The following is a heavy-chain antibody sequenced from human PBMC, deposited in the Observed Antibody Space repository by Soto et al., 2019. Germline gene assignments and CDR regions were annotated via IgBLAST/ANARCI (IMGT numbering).Heavy chain of an antibody. V-gene: IGHV4-59*01. CDR3: ARDPGRAVDGRGGRYYFDY. CDR2: IYYSGST. Sequence: SETLSLTCTVSGGSISSYYWSWIRQPPGKGLEWIGYIYYSGSTNYNPSLKSRVTISVDTSKNQFSLKLSSVTAADTAVYYCARDPGRAVDGRGGRYYFDYSGPGTMVTVYS. D-gene: IGHD6-19*01. J-gene: IGHJ4*02. CDR1: GGSISSYY.